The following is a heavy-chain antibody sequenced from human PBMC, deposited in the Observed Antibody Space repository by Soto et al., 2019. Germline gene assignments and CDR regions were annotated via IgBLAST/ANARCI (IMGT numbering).Heavy chain of an antibody. J-gene: IGHJ6*02. V-gene: IGHV3-21*01. CDR2: ISSSSSYI. CDR1: GFTFSSYS. D-gene: IGHD2-2*01. CDR3: ARDLYAAASVNGMDV. Sequence: PGGSLRFSCAASGFTFSSYSMNWVRQAPGKGLEWVSSISSSSSYIYYADSVKGRFTISRDNAKNSLYLQMNSLRAEDTAVYYCARDLYAAASVNGMDVWGQGTTVTVSS.